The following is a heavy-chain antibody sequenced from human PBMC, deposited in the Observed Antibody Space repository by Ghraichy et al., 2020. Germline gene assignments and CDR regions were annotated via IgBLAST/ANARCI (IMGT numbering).Heavy chain of an antibody. CDR3: ARARRDGFISI. J-gene: IGHJ3*02. Sequence: ETLSLTCTVSGGSISSYYWSWIRQPPGKGLEWIGYIYYSGSTNYNPSIKSRVTISVDTSKNQFSLKLSSVTAADTAVYYCARARRDGFISIWGQGTMVTVSS. V-gene: IGHV4-59*01. CDR1: GGSISSYY. CDR2: IYYSGST. D-gene: IGHD5-24*01.